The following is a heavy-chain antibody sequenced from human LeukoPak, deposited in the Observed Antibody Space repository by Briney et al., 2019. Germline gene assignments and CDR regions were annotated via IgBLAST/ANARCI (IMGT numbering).Heavy chain of an antibody. CDR3: ARLSGFQDAFDI. J-gene: IGHJ3*02. Sequence: KPSETLSLTCTVSGGSISSYYWSWIRQPPGKGLEWIGYIYYSGSTNYNPSLKSRVTISVDTSKNQFSLKLSSVTAADTAVYYCARLSGFQDAFDIWGQGTMVTVSS. CDR1: GGSISSYY. CDR2: IYYSGST. V-gene: IGHV4-59*08.